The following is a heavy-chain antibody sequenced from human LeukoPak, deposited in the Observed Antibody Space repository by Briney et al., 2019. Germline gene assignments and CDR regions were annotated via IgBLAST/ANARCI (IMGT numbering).Heavy chain of an antibody. V-gene: IGHV3-21*01. Sequence: KPGGSLRLSCAASGFTFSSYSMNWVRQAPGKGLEWVSSISSSSSYIYYADSVKGRFTISRDNAKNSLYLQMDSLRAEDTAVYYCARKAGVGDWYSSGWYALWGQGTLVTVSS. CDR1: GFTFSSYS. CDR2: ISSSSSYI. D-gene: IGHD6-19*01. J-gene: IGHJ4*02. CDR3: ARKAGVGDWYSSGWYAL.